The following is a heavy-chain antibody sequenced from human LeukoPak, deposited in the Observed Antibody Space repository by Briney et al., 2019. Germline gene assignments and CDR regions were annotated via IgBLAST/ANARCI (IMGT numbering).Heavy chain of an antibody. CDR2: INPNSGGT. J-gene: IGHJ4*02. Sequence: ASVKVSCKASGYTFTGYYMHWVRQAPGQGLEWMGWINPNSGGTNYAQKFQGRVTMTRDTSISTAYVELSRLRSDDTAVYYCARVGSSGWYYYFDYWGQGTLVTVSS. V-gene: IGHV1-2*02. D-gene: IGHD6-19*01. CDR3: ARVGSSGWYYYFDY. CDR1: GYTFTGYY.